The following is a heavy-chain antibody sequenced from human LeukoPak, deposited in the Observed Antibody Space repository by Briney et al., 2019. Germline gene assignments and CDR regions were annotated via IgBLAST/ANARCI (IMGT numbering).Heavy chain of an antibody. CDR1: GFTFSSYA. CDR3: AKGRGGGSGSYYNEEFTLDY. Sequence: GGSLRLSCAASGFTFSSYALSWVRQAPGKGLEWVAVISYDGSNKYYADSVKGRFTISRDNSKNTLYLQMNSLRAEDTAVYYCAKGRGGGSGSYYNEEFTLDYWGQGTLVTVSS. J-gene: IGHJ4*02. CDR2: ISYDGSNK. D-gene: IGHD3-10*01. V-gene: IGHV3-30*18.